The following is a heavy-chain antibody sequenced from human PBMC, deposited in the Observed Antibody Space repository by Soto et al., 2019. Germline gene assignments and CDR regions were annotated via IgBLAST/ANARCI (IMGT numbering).Heavy chain of an antibody. Sequence: QAHLVESGGGVVQPGRSLRLSCAASGFTFTSYGMHWVRQAPGTRLEWVAVISYDGGLQHYADSVKGRFTISRDNPKNMVLRQRNSQRAEDTAVYYCVSDRGYGHASVPYSWGQGTLVSVSS. CDR3: VSDRGYGHASVPYS. V-gene: IGHV3-30*03. J-gene: IGHJ4*02. CDR1: GFTFTSYG. CDR2: ISYDGGLQ. D-gene: IGHD5-18*01.